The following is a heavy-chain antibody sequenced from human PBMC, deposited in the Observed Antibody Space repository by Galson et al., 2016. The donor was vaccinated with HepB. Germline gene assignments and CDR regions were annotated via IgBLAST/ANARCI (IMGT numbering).Heavy chain of an antibody. D-gene: IGHD3-10*01. Sequence: SETLSLTCTVSGYSVGSGYYWAWIRQPPGKTLEWIGSVYQTVTTYYNPSLKSRVTISLDSPRNQISLKLASVTAADTAIYYCARNYVGGYYFPLGTFVYWGQGTPVTVSS. V-gene: IGHV4-38-2*02. CDR2: VYQTVTT. J-gene: IGHJ4*02. CDR1: GYSVGSGYY. CDR3: ARNYVGGYYFPLGTFVY.